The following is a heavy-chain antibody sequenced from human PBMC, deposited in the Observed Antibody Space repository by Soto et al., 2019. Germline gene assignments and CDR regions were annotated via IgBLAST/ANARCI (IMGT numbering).Heavy chain of an antibody. V-gene: IGHV4-59*08. CDR3: ATVFYGMDV. Sequence: PSETLSLTCPFSGGSISSYYWSWIRQPPGKGLEWIGYIYYSGSTNYNPSLKSRVTISVDTSKNQFSLKLSSVTAADTAVYYCATVFYGMDVWGQGTTVTVSS. J-gene: IGHJ6*02. CDR1: GGSISSYY. CDR2: IYYSGST.